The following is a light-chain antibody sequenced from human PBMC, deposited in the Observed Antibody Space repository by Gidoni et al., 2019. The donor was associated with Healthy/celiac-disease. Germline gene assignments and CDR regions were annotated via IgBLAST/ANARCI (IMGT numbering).Light chain of an antibody. CDR3: QQYGSSPLYT. CDR1: QSVSSSY. Sequence: ELVLTQSPGTMSLSPGERATLSCRASQSVSSSYLAWYQQKPGQAPRLLIYGASSRATGIPDRFSGSGSGTDFTPTISRLEPEDFAVYYCQQYGSSPLYTFXQXTKLXIK. CDR2: GAS. J-gene: IGKJ2*01. V-gene: IGKV3-20*01.